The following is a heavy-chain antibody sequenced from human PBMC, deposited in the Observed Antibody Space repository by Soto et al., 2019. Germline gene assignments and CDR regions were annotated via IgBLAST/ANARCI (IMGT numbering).Heavy chain of an antibody. CDR1: GYTFTSYS. Sequence: ASVKVSCKASGYTFTSYSMHWVRQAPGQRLEWMGWINAGNGNTKYSQKFQGRVTITRDTSASTAYMELSSLRSEDTAVYYCARAVAVPADFDYWGQGTLVTVSS. V-gene: IGHV1-3*01. J-gene: IGHJ4*02. CDR3: ARAVAVPADFDY. CDR2: INAGNGNT. D-gene: IGHD2-2*01.